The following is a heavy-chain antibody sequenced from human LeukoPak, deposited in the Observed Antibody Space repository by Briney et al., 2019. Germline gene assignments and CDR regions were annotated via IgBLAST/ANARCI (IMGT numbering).Heavy chain of an antibody. CDR1: GFIFNTYS. J-gene: IGHJ6*03. CDR3: ARDYGSGSYLYYYYMDV. Sequence: PGGSLRLSCAASGFIFNTYSLNWVRQAPGKGLEWVSYISSASNYIYYAHSVKGRFTISRDNTKNSLYLQMNSLRAEDTAVYYCARDYGSGSYLYYYYMDVWGKGTTVTVSS. D-gene: IGHD1-26*01. CDR2: ISSASNYI. V-gene: IGHV3-21*01.